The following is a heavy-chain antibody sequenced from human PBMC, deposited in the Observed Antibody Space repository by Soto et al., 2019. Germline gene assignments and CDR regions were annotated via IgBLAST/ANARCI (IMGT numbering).Heavy chain of an antibody. Sequence: SETLSLTCVVSRYSISSGYYWGWIRQPPGKGLEWIPRFFHDGNTYYNPSLKSRVTISGDTSKNQFSLKLSSVTATDTALYYCARSPNGDYETLESWGQGTLVTVSS. V-gene: IGHV4-38-2*01. CDR2: FFHDGNT. J-gene: IGHJ4*02. D-gene: IGHD4-17*01. CDR3: ARSPNGDYETLES. CDR1: RYSISSGYY.